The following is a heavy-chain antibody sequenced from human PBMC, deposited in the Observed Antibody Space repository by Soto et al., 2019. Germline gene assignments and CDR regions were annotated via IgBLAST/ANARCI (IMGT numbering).Heavy chain of an antibody. CDR1: GFTFSSYA. D-gene: IGHD1-26*01. V-gene: IGHV3-23*01. Sequence: GSLRLSCAASGFTFSSYAMSWVRQAPGKGLEWVSIISDSGGSTYYADSGKGRFTISRDNSKNTLYLQMNSLRAEDTAVYYCAKDAMASYTWSPGELFDNWGQGTLVTVSS. CDR2: ISDSGGST. J-gene: IGHJ4*02. CDR3: AKDAMASYTWSPGELFDN.